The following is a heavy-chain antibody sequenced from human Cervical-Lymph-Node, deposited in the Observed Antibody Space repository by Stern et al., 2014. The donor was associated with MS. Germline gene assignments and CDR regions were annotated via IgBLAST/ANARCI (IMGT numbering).Heavy chain of an antibody. J-gene: IGHJ4*02. CDR2: IWYDGSNK. Sequence: VQLVESGGGVVQPGRSLRLSCAASGFYFSSYGMHWVRQAPGKGLEWVAVIWYDGSNKYYADSVRGRFTISRDNSKNTMYLQMNSLRVEDTALYYCGRDSSGAGDSHVADWGQGTLVSVSS. D-gene: IGHD7-27*01. CDR3: GRDSSGAGDSHVAD. CDR1: GFYFSSYG. V-gene: IGHV3-33*01.